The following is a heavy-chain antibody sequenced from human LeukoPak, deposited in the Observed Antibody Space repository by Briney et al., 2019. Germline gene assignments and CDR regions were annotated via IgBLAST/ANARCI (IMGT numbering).Heavy chain of an antibody. J-gene: IGHJ4*02. Sequence: GGSLRLSCAPSGCTFCSYSMNWVRQAPGKGLEWVSYISSSSSTIYYADSVKGRFTISRDNAKNSLYLQMNSLRAEDTAVYYCARPRDGYYYDSSGYYWWGQGTLVTVSS. CDR1: GCTFCSYS. CDR3: ARPRDGYYYDSSGYYW. D-gene: IGHD3-22*01. CDR2: ISSSSSTI. V-gene: IGHV3-48*01.